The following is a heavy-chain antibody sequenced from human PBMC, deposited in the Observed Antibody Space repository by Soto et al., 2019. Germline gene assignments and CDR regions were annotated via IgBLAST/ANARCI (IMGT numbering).Heavy chain of an antibody. CDR3: ARQEYRDYYYYMDV. CDR1: GGSISSSSYY. V-gene: IGHV4-39*01. J-gene: IGHJ6*03. D-gene: IGHD2-2*02. Sequence: PSETLSLTCTVSGGSISSSSYYWGWIRQPPGKGLEWIGSIYYSGSTYYNPSLKSRVTISVDTSKNQFSLKLSSVTAADTAVYYCARQEYRDYYYYMDVWGKGTTVTVSS. CDR2: IYYSGST.